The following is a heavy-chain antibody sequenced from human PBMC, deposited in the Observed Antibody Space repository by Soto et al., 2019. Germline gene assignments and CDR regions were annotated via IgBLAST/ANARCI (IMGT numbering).Heavy chain of an antibody. CDR1: GCSTPSVYY. CDR2: IYHAGSV. Sequence: CDLSGCSTPSVYYWAWIRQSPGKGLEWIGSIYHAGSVYYNPSLNSRVAVSLDTSKNHFSLKLTSVTAADTAVYYCARTFDYYGMDVWG. V-gene: IGHV4-38-2*01. CDR3: ARTFDYYGMDV. J-gene: IGHJ6*02.